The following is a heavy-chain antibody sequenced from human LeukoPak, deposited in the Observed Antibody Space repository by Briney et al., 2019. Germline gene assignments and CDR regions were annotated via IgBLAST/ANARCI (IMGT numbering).Heavy chain of an antibody. Sequence: SETLSLTCTVSVGSISSSSYYWGWIRQPPGRGLEWIGSIYYSGSTYYNPSLKSRVTISVDTSKNQFSLKLSSVTAADTAVYYCARGYGYVVHGFDYWGQGTLVTVSS. CDR1: VGSISSSSYY. J-gene: IGHJ4*02. CDR2: IYYSGST. CDR3: ARGYGYVVHGFDY. D-gene: IGHD6-13*01. V-gene: IGHV4-39*01.